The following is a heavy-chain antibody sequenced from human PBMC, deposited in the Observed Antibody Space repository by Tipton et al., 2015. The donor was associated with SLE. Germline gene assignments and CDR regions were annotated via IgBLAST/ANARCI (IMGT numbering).Heavy chain of an antibody. CDR1: GGPISSYY. J-gene: IGHJ2*01. V-gene: IGHV4-59*01. CDR3: ARDLFGKDFDL. D-gene: IGHD3-3*01. CDR2: IYYSGST. Sequence: TLSLTCTVSGGPISSYYWSWIRQPPGKGLEWIGYIYYSGSTNYNPSLKSRVTISVDTSKNQFSLKLSSVTAADTAVYYCARDLFGKDFDLWGRGTLVTVSS.